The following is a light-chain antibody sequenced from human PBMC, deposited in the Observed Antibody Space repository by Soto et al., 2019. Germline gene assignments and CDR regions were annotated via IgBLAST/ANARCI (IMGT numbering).Light chain of an antibody. CDR1: NIGSKS. Sequence: SYELSQPPSVSVAQGKTARITCGGDNIGSKSVHWYQQKPGQAPVVVIYYDSDRPSGIPERVSGSNSGNTATLTISRVEAGDEADYYCQVWDSSSDHVIFGGGTKLTVL. CDR3: QVWDSSSDHVI. CDR2: YDS. J-gene: IGLJ2*01. V-gene: IGLV3-21*04.